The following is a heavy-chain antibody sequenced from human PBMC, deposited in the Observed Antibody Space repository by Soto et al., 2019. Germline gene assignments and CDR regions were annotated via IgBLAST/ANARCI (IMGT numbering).Heavy chain of an antibody. D-gene: IGHD2-8*01. CDR3: ARRCTNCVCYQGSDGDWFDP. CDR1: GYSFTSYW. CDR2: IYPGDSDT. J-gene: IGHJ5*02. Sequence: PGESLKISCKGSGYSFTSYWIGWVRQMPGKGLEWMGIIYPGDSDTRYSPSFQGQVTISADKSISTAYLQWSSLKASDTAMYYCARRCTNCVCYQGSDGDWFDPWGQGTLVTVSS. V-gene: IGHV5-51*01.